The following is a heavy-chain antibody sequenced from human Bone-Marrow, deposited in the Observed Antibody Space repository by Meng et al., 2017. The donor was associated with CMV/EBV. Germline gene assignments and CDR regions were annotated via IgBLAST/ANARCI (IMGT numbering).Heavy chain of an antibody. Sequence: VELVQSGAEVKEPGAAVKVSCKASGYTLTEYYIHWVRQAPGQWLDWMGWINPNNDTNYTQNFQGRVTMSRDMSINTAYMELGRLTSGDTAVYYCARSSGWSRFDYWGQGTLVTVSS. D-gene: IGHD6-19*01. J-gene: IGHJ4*02. CDR3: ARSSGWSRFDY. V-gene: IGHV1-2*02. CDR1: GYTLTEYY. CDR2: INPNNDT.